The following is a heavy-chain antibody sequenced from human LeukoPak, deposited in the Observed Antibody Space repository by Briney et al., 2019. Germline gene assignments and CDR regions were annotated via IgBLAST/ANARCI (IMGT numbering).Heavy chain of an antibody. CDR1: GGSFSGYY. CDR2: INHSGNT. V-gene: IGHV4-34*01. J-gene: IGHJ4*02. CDR3: ARRFCTNGVCYTPSLDY. D-gene: IGHD2-8*01. Sequence: PSETLSLTCAVYGGSFSGYYWSWIRQPPGKGLEWIGEINHSGNTNYNPSLKSRVTISVDTSKNQFSLKLSSVTAADTAVYYCARRFCTNGVCYTPSLDYWGQGTLVTVSS.